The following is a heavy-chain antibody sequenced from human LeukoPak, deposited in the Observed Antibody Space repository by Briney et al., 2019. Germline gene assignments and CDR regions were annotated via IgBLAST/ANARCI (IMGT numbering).Heavy chain of an antibody. CDR3: AKAAPERYWRDWFGEYFDY. D-gene: IGHD3-10*01. J-gene: IGHJ4*02. V-gene: IGHV3-30*18. CDR2: ISYDGSNK. Sequence: PGGSLRLSCAASGFTFSSYGMHWVRQAPGKGLEWVAVISYDGSNKYYADSVKGRFTISRDNSKNTLYLQMNSLRAEDTAVYYCAKAAPERYWRDWFGEYFDYWGQGTLVTVSS. CDR1: GFTFSSYG.